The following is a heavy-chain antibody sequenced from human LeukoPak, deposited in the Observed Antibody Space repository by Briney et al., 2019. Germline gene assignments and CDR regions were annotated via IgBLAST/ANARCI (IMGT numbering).Heavy chain of an antibody. CDR1: GFTVSSTY. CDR2: IYSGGST. Sequence: GGSLRLSCAGSGFTVSSTYMSWVRQAPGKGLEWVSVIYSGGSTYYADSVKGRFTISRDNSKNTLYLQMNSLRAEDTAVYYCARDRLYSSSSEDYWGQGTLVTVSS. V-gene: IGHV3-53*01. D-gene: IGHD6-6*01. J-gene: IGHJ4*02. CDR3: ARDRLYSSSSEDY.